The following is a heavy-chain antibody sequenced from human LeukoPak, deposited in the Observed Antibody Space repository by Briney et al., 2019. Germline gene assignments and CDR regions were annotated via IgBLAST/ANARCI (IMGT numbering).Heavy chain of an antibody. CDR3: ARVQEMATTGDDAFDI. CDR1: GGSFSGYY. J-gene: IGHJ3*02. Sequence: ASETLSLTCAVYGGSFSGYYWSWIRQPPGKGLEWIGYIYYSGSTNYNPSLKSRVTISVDTSKNQFSLKLSSVTAADTAVYYCARVQEMATTGDDAFDIWGQGTMVTVSS. D-gene: IGHD5-24*01. V-gene: IGHV4-59*01. CDR2: IYYSGST.